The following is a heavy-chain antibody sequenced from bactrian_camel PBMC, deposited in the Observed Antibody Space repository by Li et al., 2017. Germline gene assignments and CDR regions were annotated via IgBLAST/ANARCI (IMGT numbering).Heavy chain of an antibody. D-gene: IGHD1*01. Sequence: QVQLVESGGGSVQAGGSLRLSCVRSGAISDNYCVGWFRKAPGKAREGVASIDSDGTISYANSVKGRFTISRDNSENILYLQMNSLKPEDTAMYYCAGDWGRSRNSKLCYDGRWSFAPRAMGQGTQVTVS. J-gene: IGHJ4*01. V-gene: IGHV3S6*01. CDR1: GAISDNYC. CDR2: IDSDGTI.